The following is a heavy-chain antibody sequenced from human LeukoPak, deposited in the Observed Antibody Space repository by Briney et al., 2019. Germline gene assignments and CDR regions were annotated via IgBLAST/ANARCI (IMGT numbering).Heavy chain of an antibody. CDR1: GFTFSSYW. J-gene: IGHJ3*02. V-gene: IGHV3-74*01. D-gene: IGHD6-19*01. CDR3: ARDRIAVAGTGAFDI. Sequence: PGGSLRLSCAASGFTFSSYWMHWVRQAPGKGLVWVSRINSDGSSTSYADSVKGRFTISRDNAKNTLYLQMNSLRAEGTAVYYCARDRIAVAGTGAFDIWGQGTMVTVSS. CDR2: INSDGSST.